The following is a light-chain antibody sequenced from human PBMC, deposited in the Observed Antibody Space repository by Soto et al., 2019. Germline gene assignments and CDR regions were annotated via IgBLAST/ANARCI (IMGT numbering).Light chain of an antibody. CDR1: SSDVGGYNS. CDR3: SSYSGSINVV. J-gene: IGLJ2*01. Sequence: QSALTQPPSASGSPGQSVTISCTGTSSDVGGYNSVSWYQHHPGKAPKLMMYAVSRRPSRVPDRFSGSKSGNTASLTVSGLQAEDEADYYCSSYSGSINVVFGGGTKVTVL. V-gene: IGLV2-8*01. CDR2: AVS.